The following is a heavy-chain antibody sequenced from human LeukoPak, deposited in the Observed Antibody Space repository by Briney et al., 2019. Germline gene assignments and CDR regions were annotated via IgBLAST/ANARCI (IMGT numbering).Heavy chain of an antibody. CDR3: ARADCSGAACSNSFDP. CDR2: IIPIFATV. V-gene: IGHV1-69*06. Sequence: ASVKVSCKASGDTFSNYAISWVRQAPGQGLEWMARIIPIFATVNYAQKFQGRVTITADKSTTTAYMELSSLRSDDTAVYYCARADCSGAACSNSFDPWGQGTLVTVSS. J-gene: IGHJ5*02. D-gene: IGHD2-15*01. CDR1: GDTFSNYA.